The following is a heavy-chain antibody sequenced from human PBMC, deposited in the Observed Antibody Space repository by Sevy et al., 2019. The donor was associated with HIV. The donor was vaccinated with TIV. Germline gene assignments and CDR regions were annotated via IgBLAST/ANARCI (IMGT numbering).Heavy chain of an antibody. V-gene: IGHV3-21*06. J-gene: IGHJ4*02. Sequence: GGSLRLSCAASGFTFNNFNMNWVRQAPGKGLQWVSSISGSSNYIYYAESLKGRFIISRGNVKDTVFLQMNSLSADDTAVYYCAGGPPDGSYDYFDSWGQGTLVTVSS. CDR1: GFTFNNFN. D-gene: IGHD1-26*01. CDR2: ISGSSNYI. CDR3: AGGPPDGSYDYFDS.